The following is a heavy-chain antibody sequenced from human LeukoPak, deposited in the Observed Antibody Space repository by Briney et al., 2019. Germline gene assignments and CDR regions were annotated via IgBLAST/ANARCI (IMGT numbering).Heavy chain of an antibody. CDR3: ASGGGSSSWFSWWFDP. V-gene: IGHV4-34*01. D-gene: IGHD6-6*01. Sequence: KPSETLSLTCAVYGGSFSGYYWSWIRQPPGKGLEWIGEINHSGSTNYNPSLKSRVTISVDTSKNQFSLKLSSVTAADTAVYYCASGGGSSSWFSWWFDPWGQGTLVTVSS. J-gene: IGHJ5*02. CDR2: INHSGST. CDR1: GGSFSGYY.